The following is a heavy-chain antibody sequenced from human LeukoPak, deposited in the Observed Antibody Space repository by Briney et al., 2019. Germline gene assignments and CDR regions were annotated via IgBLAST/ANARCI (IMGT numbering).Heavy chain of an antibody. CDR2: IYSGDTI. J-gene: IGHJ4*02. CDR1: GFTVSTNY. V-gene: IGHV3-66*01. CDR3: ASILRSSSGYYFDY. Sequence: GGSLRLSCAASGFTVSTNYMSWVRQAPGKELEWVSVIYSGDTIFYADSVRGKFTISRDNSKNTLYLQMNSLRAEDTAVYYCASILRSSSGYYFDYWGQGTLVTVSS. D-gene: IGHD3-10*01.